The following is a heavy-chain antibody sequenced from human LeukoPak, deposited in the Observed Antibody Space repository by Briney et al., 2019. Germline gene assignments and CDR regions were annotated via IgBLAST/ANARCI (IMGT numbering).Heavy chain of an antibody. CDR2: INPSGGST. J-gene: IGHJ4*02. CDR3: ARDGGLWFYDY. Sequence: ASVTVSFKASGYTFTGYYMHWVRQAPGQGLEWMGIINPSGGSTSYAQKFQGRVTMTRDTSTSTVYMELSSLRSEDTAVYYCARDGGLWFYDYWGQGTLVTVSS. D-gene: IGHD3-10*01. V-gene: IGHV1-46*01. CDR1: GYTFTGYY.